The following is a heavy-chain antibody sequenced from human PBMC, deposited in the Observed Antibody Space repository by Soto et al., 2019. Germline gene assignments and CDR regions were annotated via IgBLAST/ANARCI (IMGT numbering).Heavy chain of an antibody. V-gene: IGHV2-5*01. CDR1: GFSLSTSGVG. CDR2: IYWNDDK. D-gene: IGHD3-10*01. Sequence: QITLKESGPTLVKPTQTLTLTCTFFGFSLSTSGVGVGWIRQPPGKALEWLALIYWNDDKRYSPSLKSRLTITKDTSKNQVVLTMTNIDPADTATYYCARGASPARGSGRGFQHWGQGTLVTVSS. CDR3: ARGASPARGSGRGFQH. J-gene: IGHJ1*01.